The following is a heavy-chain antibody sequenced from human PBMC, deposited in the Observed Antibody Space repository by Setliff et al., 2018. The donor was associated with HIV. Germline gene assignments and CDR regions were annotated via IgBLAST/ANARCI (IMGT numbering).Heavy chain of an antibody. V-gene: IGHV4-34*01. J-gene: IGHJ5*02. Sequence: KSSETLSLTCAVYGGSFSGYYWSWIRQPPGKGLEWIGEINHSGSTNYNPSLKSRVTISMDTSKNQFSLKLHSVTAADTAIYHCAKGGASSHWLGPWGQGTLVTVSS. D-gene: IGHD3-16*01. CDR3: AKGGASSHWLGP. CDR1: GGSFSGYY. CDR2: INHSGST.